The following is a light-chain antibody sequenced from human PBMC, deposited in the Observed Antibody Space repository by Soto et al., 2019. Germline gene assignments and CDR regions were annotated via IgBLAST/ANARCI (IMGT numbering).Light chain of an antibody. J-gene: IGKJ4*01. CDR1: HRVSSY. Sequence: EIVMTQSPATLSVSPGERATLSCRASHRVSSYLAWYQQKPGQAPRLLIYGASTRATGIPARFSGSGCGTEFTLTSSLLQSDVFAVYSFQQYNNWPLTFGAGTKVEIK. V-gene: IGKV3-15*01. CDR2: GAS. CDR3: QQYNNWPLT.